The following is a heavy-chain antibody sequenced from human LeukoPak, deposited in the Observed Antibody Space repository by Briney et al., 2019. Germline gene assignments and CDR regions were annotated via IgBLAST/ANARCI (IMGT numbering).Heavy chain of an antibody. CDR1: GFTFNSYG. J-gene: IGHJ5*02. CDR2: VSGSGGST. CDR3: AKGMSWFDP. Sequence: GGSLRLSCAASGFTFNSYGMTWVRQAPGKGLEWVSSVSGSGGSTYYADSVKGRFTISSDNSENTVYLQMNSLRAEDTAVYYCAKGMSWFDPWGQGTLVTVSS. V-gene: IGHV3-23*01.